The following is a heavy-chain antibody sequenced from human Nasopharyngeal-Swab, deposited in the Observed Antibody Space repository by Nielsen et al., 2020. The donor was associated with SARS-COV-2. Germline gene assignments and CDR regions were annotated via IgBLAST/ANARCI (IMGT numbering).Heavy chain of an antibody. CDR1: GVTFSTSG. CDR3: ARDRDYYGSGTYKGMDV. V-gene: IGHV1-69*04. Sequence: SVKVSCKASGVTFSTSGFSWVRQAPGEGLEWMGRIIPMLSLTHYAQKFQGRVTIIADKSTSTAYMELSSLRSEDTAIYYCARDRDYYGSGTYKGMDVWGQGTTVTVSS. CDR2: IIPMLSLT. J-gene: IGHJ6*02. D-gene: IGHD3-10*01.